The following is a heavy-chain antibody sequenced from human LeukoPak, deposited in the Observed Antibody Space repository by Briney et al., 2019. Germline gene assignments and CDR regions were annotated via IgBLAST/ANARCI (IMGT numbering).Heavy chain of an antibody. J-gene: IGHJ4*02. CDR2: INSDGSST. V-gene: IGHV3-74*01. D-gene: IGHD3-10*01. CDR3: ARDLSEYGWFGELYY. CDR1: GFTFSSYW. Sequence: GGTLRLSCAASGFTFSSYWMSWVRQAPGKGLVWVSRINSDGSSTNYADSVKGRFTISRDNAKNTLYLQMNSLRAEDTAVYYCARDLSEYGWFGELYYWGQGTLVTVSS.